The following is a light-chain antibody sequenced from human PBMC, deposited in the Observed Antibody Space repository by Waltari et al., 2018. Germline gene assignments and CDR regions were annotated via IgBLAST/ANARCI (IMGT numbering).Light chain of an antibody. J-gene: IGLJ2*01. CDR2: EDN. CDR3: QSYYAYDVI. CDR1: SDNIANNY. V-gene: IGLV6-57*02. Sequence: NFMLTQPHSVSESAGKTVIISWTGSSDNIANNYVQCYQHRPGSAPATLNYEDNQRASGVPGRFSGSIDSSSNSASLTISGLRTEDEAYYFCQSYYAYDVIFGGGTKLTVL.